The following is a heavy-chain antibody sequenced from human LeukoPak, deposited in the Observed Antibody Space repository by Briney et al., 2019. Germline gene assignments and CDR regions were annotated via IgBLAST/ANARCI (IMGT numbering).Heavy chain of an antibody. Sequence: PGGSLRLSCAAPGFTFSSHAMHWVRQAPGKGPEYVSTISINGVNTYYADSVKGRFTISRDNSKDTLFLQMGSLRIEDTAVYYCARDAVIPYSFDYWGQGTLVTVSS. CDR1: GFTFSSHA. D-gene: IGHD3-16*02. V-gene: IGHV3-64*02. J-gene: IGHJ4*02. CDR2: ISINGVNT. CDR3: ARDAVIPYSFDY.